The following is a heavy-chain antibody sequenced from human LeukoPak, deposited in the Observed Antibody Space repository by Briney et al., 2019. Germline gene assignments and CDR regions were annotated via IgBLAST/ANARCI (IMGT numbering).Heavy chain of an antibody. CDR3: ATDFRVGAWGGLYYFSY. CDR2: FDPEDGET. D-gene: IGHD3/OR15-3a*01. V-gene: IGHV1-24*01. J-gene: IGHJ4*02. Sequence: ASVKVSCKVSGYTLTELSMHWVRQAPGKGLEWMGGFDPEDGETIYAQKFQGRVTMTEDTSTDTAYMELSSLRSEDTAVYYCATDFRVGAWGGLYYFSYWGQGTLVTVSS. CDR1: GYTLTELS.